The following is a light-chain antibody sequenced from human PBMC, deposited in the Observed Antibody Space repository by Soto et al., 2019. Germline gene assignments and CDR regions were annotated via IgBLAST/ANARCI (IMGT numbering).Light chain of an antibody. CDR2: DVS. CDR3: QQFNTYPALT. V-gene: IGKV1-13*02. J-gene: IGKJ4*01. CDR1: QAISSA. Sequence: AIQLTQSPSSLASSLGARVTITSGASQAISSALAWYQQKPGKSPNLLIYDVSSLECGVPSRFSGSGSGTDFTLTISSLQPEDFATYYCQQFNTYPALTFGGGTKVEIK.